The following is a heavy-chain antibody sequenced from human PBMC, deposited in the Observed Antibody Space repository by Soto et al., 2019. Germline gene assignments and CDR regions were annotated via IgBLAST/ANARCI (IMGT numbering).Heavy chain of an antibody. CDR3: ARLAEYCNGIKCYSNFDL. CDR1: GYNFTNFD. Sequence: ASVKVSCKTSGYNFTNFDINWVRQAPGRGLVWMGWMNPSSGETGSAQNFQGRVTMTRDISTRTFFMQLTSLRSEDTAIYYCARLAEYCNGIKCYSNFDLWGRGTQVTVSS. V-gene: IGHV1-8*01. CDR2: MNPSSGET. J-gene: IGHJ4*01. D-gene: IGHD2-15*01.